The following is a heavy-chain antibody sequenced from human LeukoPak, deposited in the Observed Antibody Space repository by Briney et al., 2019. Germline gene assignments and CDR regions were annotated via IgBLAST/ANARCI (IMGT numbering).Heavy chain of an antibody. V-gene: IGHV1-2*02. CDR2: INPNSGGT. Sequence: ASVKVSCKASGYTFTSYYIHWVRQAPGQGLEWMGWINPNSGGTNTAQKFQGRVTMTRDTSLSTAYMELSRLRSDDTAVYYCAGVNNYYDSSGYLYYFDNWGQGTLVTVSS. CDR1: GYTFTSYY. J-gene: IGHJ4*02. D-gene: IGHD3-22*01. CDR3: AGVNNYYDSSGYLYYFDN.